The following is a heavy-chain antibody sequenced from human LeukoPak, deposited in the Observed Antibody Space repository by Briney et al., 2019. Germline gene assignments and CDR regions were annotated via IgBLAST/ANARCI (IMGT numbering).Heavy chain of an antibody. D-gene: IGHD4-23*01. CDR1: GFTFSSYE. J-gene: IGHJ4*02. Sequence: SGGSLRLSCAASGFTFSSYEMNWVRQAPGEGLEWVSYISSSGGTINYADSVKGRFTISRDNAKNSLYLQMNSLRVEDTAVYYCARDLDYGGTIYYWGQGTLVTVSS. CDR3: ARDLDYGGTIYY. V-gene: IGHV3-48*03. CDR2: ISSSGGTI.